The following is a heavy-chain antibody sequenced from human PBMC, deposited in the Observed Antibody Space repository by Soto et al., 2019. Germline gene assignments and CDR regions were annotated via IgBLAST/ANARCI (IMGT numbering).Heavy chain of an antibody. Sequence: QVQVVESGGGLVKPGGSLRLSCAASGFTFSDYYMSWIRQAPGKGLKWVSFISSSGDSTKYADSVKGRFTISRDNAKNSLYLQLNSLRAEDTAVYYCARGGVKGTTSRGQVYNWGQGTLVTVSS. J-gene: IGHJ4*02. V-gene: IGHV3-11*06. D-gene: IGHD1-7*01. CDR2: ISSSGDST. CDR3: ARGGVKGTTSRGQVYN. CDR1: GFTFSDYY.